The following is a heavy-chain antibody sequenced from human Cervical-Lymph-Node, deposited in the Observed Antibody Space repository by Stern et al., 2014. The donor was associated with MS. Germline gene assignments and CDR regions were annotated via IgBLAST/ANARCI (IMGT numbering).Heavy chain of an antibody. CDR2: VSYYGISK. CDR3: ARGTSHYDSSGTDF. CDR1: GFTFSSYG. J-gene: IGHJ4*02. Sequence: QDQLVESGGGVVQPGKSLRLSCEASGFTFSSYGMHWVRQAPGKGLEWVAVVSYYGISKYYADSVIGRFTLSRDNSKNTLYLQMDSLRAGDTAVYYCARGTSHYDSSGTDFWGQGTLVTVSS. D-gene: IGHD3-22*01. V-gene: IGHV3-30*03.